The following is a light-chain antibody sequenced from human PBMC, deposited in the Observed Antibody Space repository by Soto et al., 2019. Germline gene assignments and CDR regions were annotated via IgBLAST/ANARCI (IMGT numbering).Light chain of an antibody. Sequence: QSALTQPASVSGSPGQSITISCTGTSSDVGGYNYVSWYQQHPDKAPKLMIYDVSNRPSGVSNRFSGSKSGNTASLTISGLQAEDEADYYCSSYASSRDVLFGGGTKLTVL. CDR2: DVS. CDR1: SSDVGGYNY. J-gene: IGLJ2*01. V-gene: IGLV2-14*01. CDR3: SSYASSRDVL.